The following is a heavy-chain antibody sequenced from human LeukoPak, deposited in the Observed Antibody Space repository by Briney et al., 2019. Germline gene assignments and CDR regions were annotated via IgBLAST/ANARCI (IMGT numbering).Heavy chain of an antibody. J-gene: IGHJ5*02. CDR2: IYYSGST. CDR1: GGSISSGGYY. D-gene: IGHD1-14*01. V-gene: IGHV4-31*03. CDR3: ARRRETGWFDP. Sequence: SETLSLTCTVSGGSISSGGYYWSWIRQHPGKGLEWIGYIYYSGSTSYNPSLKSRVTISVDTSKNLFSLNLNSVTAADTAVYYCARRRETGWFDPWGQGTLVTVSS.